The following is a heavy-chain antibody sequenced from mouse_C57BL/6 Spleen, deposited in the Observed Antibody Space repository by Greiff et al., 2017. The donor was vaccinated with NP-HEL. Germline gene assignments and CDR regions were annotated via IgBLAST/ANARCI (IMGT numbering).Heavy chain of an antibody. J-gene: IGHJ4*01. Sequence: VQLQQSGAELVRPGASVKLSCTASGFNIKDYYMHWVKQRPEQGLEWIGRIDPEDGGPEYAPKFQGKATLTADTSSNTAYLQLSSLTSEDTAVYYCTTGSYGSSYEGMDYWGQGTSVTVSS. CDR2: IDPEDGGP. V-gene: IGHV14-1*01. CDR3: TTGSYGSSYEGMDY. CDR1: GFNIKDYY. D-gene: IGHD1-1*01.